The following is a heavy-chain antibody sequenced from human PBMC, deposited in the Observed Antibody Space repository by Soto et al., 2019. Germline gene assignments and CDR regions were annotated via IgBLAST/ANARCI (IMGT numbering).Heavy chain of an antibody. CDR3: AHRSQLSLHFDY. J-gene: IGHJ4*02. Sequence: QITLKESGPTLVKHTQTLTLTCTFSGFSISTSGVGVGWIRQPPGKALEWLALIYWDDDKRYSPSLKTRLTITKDTSNIQVVLTMTIMDPVDTATYYYAHRSQLSLHFDYWGQGTLVTVSS. CDR2: IYWDDDK. CDR1: GFSISTSGVG. V-gene: IGHV2-5*02. D-gene: IGHD3-10*01.